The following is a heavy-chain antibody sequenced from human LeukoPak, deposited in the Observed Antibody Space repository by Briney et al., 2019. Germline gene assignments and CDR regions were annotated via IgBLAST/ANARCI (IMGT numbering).Heavy chain of an antibody. V-gene: IGHV4-31*03. CDR3: YGSGY. Sequence: PSETLSLTYTVSGASISSGGYYWSWIRQHPGKGLEWIGYIFNSGSTYYNPSLKSRVTISIDTSKNQFSLKVSSVTAADTAVYYCYGSGYWGQGTLVTVSS. D-gene: IGHD3-10*01. CDR2: IFNSGST. CDR1: GASISSGGYY. J-gene: IGHJ4*02.